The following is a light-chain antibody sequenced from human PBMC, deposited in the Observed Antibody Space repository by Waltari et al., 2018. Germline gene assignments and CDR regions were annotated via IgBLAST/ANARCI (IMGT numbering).Light chain of an antibody. CDR1: QDIGHY. Sequence: IVLTQSPGTLSLSPGGRATLSCRASQDIGHYLAWYQQKPGQAPRLLIYATSTRDAGIPARFSGSGSGADFSLTITRLEPEDFAVYYCQHHVRLPATFGQGTKV. CDR3: QHHVRLPAT. V-gene: IGKV3-20*01. CDR2: ATS. J-gene: IGKJ1*01.